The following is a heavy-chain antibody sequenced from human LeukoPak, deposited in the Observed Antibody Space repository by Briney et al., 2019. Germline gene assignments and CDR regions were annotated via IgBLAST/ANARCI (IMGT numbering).Heavy chain of an antibody. V-gene: IGHV3-30*18. Sequence: GGSLRLSCAASGFTFSSYGMHWVRQAPGKGLEWVAVISYDGSNKYYADSVKGRFTISRDSSKNTLYLQMNSLRAEDTAVYYCAKSPEPAALPYYFDYWGQGTLVTVSS. CDR3: AKSPEPAALPYYFDY. J-gene: IGHJ4*02. D-gene: IGHD2-2*02. CDR1: GFTFSSYG. CDR2: ISYDGSNK.